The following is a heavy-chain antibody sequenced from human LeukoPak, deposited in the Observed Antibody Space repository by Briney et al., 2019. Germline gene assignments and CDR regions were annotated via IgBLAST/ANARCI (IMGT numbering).Heavy chain of an antibody. CDR1: GFIFSGYW. J-gene: IGHJ4*02. CDR3: AIDVNWDY. CDR2: IKQDGSER. D-gene: IGHD1-1*01. V-gene: IGHV3-7*03. Sequence: GGSLRLSCAASGFIFSGYWMTWVRQVPGKGLEWVANIKQDGSERYYVDSVKGRFTISRDNAKKSLYLHMNSLRAEDTAMYYCAIDVNWDYWGQGTLVTVSS.